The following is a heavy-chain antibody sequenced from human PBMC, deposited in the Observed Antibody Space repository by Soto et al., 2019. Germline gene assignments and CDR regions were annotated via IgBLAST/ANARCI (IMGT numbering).Heavy chain of an antibody. V-gene: IGHV1-69*01. CDR1: GSTISSYV. J-gene: IGHJ6*02. CDR3: AREYYGSGTYGYYGMDV. D-gene: IGHD3-10*01. Sequence: QVQLVQSGAEVRKPGSSVKVSCKASGSTISSYVIAWVRQAPGQSLEWMGGIITVTGPANYAQKFQGRLTITADEATSTAYMELSSLRSEDTAVYYCAREYYGSGTYGYYGMDVWGQGMTVTVSS. CDR2: IITVTGPA.